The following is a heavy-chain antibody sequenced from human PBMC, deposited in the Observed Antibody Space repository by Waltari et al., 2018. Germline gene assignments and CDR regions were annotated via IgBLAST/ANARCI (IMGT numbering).Heavy chain of an antibody. CDR1: GYSFTSYW. CDR3: ARNYYDSSGYYYEYFQH. V-gene: IGHV5-51*01. D-gene: IGHD3-22*01. Sequence: EVQLVQSGAEVKKPGESLKISCKGSGYSFTSYWIGWVRQMPGKGLEWMGIIYPGDSETRYSPSFQGQVTISADKSISTAYLQWSSLKASDTAMYYCARNYYDSSGYYYEYFQHWGQGTLVTVSS. J-gene: IGHJ1*01. CDR2: IYPGDSET.